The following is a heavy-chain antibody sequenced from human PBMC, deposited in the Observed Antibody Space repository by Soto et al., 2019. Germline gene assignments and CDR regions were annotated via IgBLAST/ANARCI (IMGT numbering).Heavy chain of an antibody. CDR1: GGSISSSSYY. CDR3: AIGIFGYCSGGSCYAPFDY. D-gene: IGHD2-15*01. CDR2: IYYSGST. V-gene: IGHV4-39*01. J-gene: IGHJ4*02. Sequence: SETLSLTCTVSGGSISSSSYYWGWIRQPPGKGLEWIGSIYYSGSTYYNPSLKSRVTISVDTSKNQFSLKLSSVTAAETAVYYCAIGIFGYCSGGSCYAPFDYWGQGTLVTVSS.